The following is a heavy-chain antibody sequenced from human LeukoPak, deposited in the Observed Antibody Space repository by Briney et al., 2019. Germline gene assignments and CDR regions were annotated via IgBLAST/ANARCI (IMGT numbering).Heavy chain of an antibody. Sequence: GGSLRLSCAASGFTFSSYAMSWVRQAPGKGLEWVSAISGSGGSTYYADSVKGRFTISRDNSKNTLYLQMNSLRAEDTAVYYCAKRGPKINGITGTYFDYWGQGTLVTVSS. J-gene: IGHJ4*02. CDR3: AKRGPKINGITGTYFDY. CDR2: ISGSGGST. D-gene: IGHD1-7*01. CDR1: GFTFSSYA. V-gene: IGHV3-23*01.